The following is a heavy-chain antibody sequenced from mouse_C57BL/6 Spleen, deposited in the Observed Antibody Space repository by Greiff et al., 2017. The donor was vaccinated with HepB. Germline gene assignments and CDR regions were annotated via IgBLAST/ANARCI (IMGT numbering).Heavy chain of an antibody. CDR3: ARRDYYGSSNWYFDV. Sequence: QVQLKQSGAELARPGASVKLSCKASGYTFTSYGISWVKQRTGQGLEWIGEIYPRSGNTYYNEKFKGKATLTADKSSSTAYMELRSLTSEDSAVYFCARRDYYGSSNWYFDVWGTGTTVTVSS. CDR1: GYTFTSYG. V-gene: IGHV1-81*01. CDR2: IYPRSGNT. J-gene: IGHJ1*03. D-gene: IGHD1-1*01.